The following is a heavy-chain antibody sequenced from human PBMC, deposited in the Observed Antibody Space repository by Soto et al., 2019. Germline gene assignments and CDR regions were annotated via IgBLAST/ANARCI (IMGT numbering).Heavy chain of an antibody. V-gene: IGHV1-69*13. CDR1: GGTFSSYA. CDR3: ARGGIWSGYYSSFDY. D-gene: IGHD3-3*01. CDR2: IIPIFGTA. J-gene: IGHJ4*02. Sequence: GASVKVSCKASGGTFSSYAISWVRQAPGQGLEWMGGIIPIFGTANYAQKFQGRVTITADESTSTAYMELSSLRSEDTAVYYCARGGIWSGYYSSFDYWGQGTLVTVSS.